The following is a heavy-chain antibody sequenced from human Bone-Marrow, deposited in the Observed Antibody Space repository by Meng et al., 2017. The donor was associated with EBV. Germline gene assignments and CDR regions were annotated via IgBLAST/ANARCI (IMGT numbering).Heavy chain of an antibody. V-gene: IGHV1-2*06. J-gene: IGHJ4*02. Sequence: VQLVQSGAEVKKPGASVKVSCKASGYTFTDYFMHWVRQAPGQGLEWMGRINPYIGGTNYAQKFLGRVTMTSDTSIRTAYMELSSLRSDDTAVYYCARGGGTTSPFDYWGQGTLVTVSS. CDR2: INPYIGGT. D-gene: IGHD1-1*01. CDR1: GYTFTDYF. CDR3: ARGGGTTSPFDY.